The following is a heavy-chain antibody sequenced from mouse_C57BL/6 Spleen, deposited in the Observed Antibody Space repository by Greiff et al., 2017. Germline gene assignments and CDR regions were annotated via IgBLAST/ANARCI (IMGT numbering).Heavy chain of an antibody. CDR1: GYAFTNYL. CDR3: ARDKAQLGRGYFDV. J-gene: IGHJ1*03. Sequence: VQLQQSGAELVRPGTSVKVSCKASGYAFTNYLIEWVKQRPGQGLEWIGVINPGSGGTNYNEKFKGKATLTADKSSSTAYMQLSSLTSEDSAVXFCARDKAQLGRGYFDVWGTGTTVTVSS. D-gene: IGHD4-1*02. CDR2: INPGSGGT. V-gene: IGHV1-54*01.